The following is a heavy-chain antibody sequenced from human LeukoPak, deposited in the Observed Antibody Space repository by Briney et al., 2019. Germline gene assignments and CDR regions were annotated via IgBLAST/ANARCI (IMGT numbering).Heavy chain of an antibody. Sequence: VGSLRLSCAASGFTFTSHWMSWVRQAPGKGLEGVARMNLDGSEKYYVDSVKGRFTISRDNAKASLYLEMNSLSSEDTAVYYCARDATYCTNGVCYTRFDYWGQGTLVTVSS. J-gene: IGHJ4*02. D-gene: IGHD2-8*01. V-gene: IGHV3-7*01. CDR1: GFTFTSHW. CDR3: ARDATYCTNGVCYTRFDY. CDR2: MNLDGSEK.